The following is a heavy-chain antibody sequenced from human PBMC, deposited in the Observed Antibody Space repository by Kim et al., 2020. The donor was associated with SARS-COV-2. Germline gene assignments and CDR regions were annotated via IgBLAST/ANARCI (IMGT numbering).Heavy chain of an antibody. V-gene: IGHV3-9*01. CDR2: ISWNSGSI. CDR3: AKGVFGVVTHGTFDY. J-gene: IGHJ4*01. Sequence: GGSLRLSCAASGFTFDDYAMHWVRQAPGKGLEWVSGISWNSGSIGYADSVKGRFTISRDNAKNSLYLQMNSLRAEDTALYYCAKGVFGVVTHGTFDYWG. D-gene: IGHD3-3*01. CDR1: GFTFDDYA.